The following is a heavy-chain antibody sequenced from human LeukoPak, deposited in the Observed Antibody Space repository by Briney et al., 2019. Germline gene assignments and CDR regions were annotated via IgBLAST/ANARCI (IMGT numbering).Heavy chain of an antibody. V-gene: IGHV3-66*02. J-gene: IGHJ4*02. Sequence: GGSLRLSCAASGFTVSSNYMSWVRQAPGKGLEWVSVIYSGGSTYYADSVKGRFTISRDNSKNTPYLQMNSLRAEDTAVYYCAREVEGITGTTGYWGQGTLVTVSS. D-gene: IGHD1-14*01. CDR1: GFTVSSNY. CDR3: AREVEGITGTTGY. CDR2: IYSGGST.